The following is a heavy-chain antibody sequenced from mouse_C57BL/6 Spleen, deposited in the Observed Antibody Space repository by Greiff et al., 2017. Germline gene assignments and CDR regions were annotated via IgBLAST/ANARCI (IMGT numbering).Heavy chain of an antibody. J-gene: IGHJ2*01. D-gene: IGHD2-3*01. Sequence: EVKVEESGGGLVKPGGSLKLSCAASGFTFSSYTMSWVRQTPEKRLEWVATISGGGGNTYYPDSVKGRFTISRDNAKNTLYLQMSSLRSEDTALYYCARRPYDGYHFDYWGQGTTLTVSS. CDR3: ARRPYDGYHFDY. CDR2: ISGGGGNT. V-gene: IGHV5-9*01. CDR1: GFTFSSYT.